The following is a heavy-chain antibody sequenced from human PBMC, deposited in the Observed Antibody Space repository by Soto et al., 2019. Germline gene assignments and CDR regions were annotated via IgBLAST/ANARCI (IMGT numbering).Heavy chain of an antibody. Sequence: GGSLRLSCAASGFTFSSHGMHWVRQAPGKGLEWVAVIWYDGSNKYYADYVKGRFTISRDNSKNMVYLQMNNVRADDTAVYYCARWDDGRKFDPWGQGTLVTVSS. CDR1: GFTFSSHG. CDR3: ARWDDGRKFDP. J-gene: IGHJ5*02. V-gene: IGHV3-33*01. CDR2: IWYDGSNK. D-gene: IGHD1-26*01.